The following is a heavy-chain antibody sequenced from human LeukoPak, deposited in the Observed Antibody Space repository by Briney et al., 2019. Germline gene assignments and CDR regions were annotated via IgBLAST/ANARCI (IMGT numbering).Heavy chain of an antibody. CDR1: GGTFSSYA. Sequence: SVKVSCKASGGTFSSYAISWVRQAPGQGLEWMGRIIPIFGTANYEQKFQGRVTITTDESTSTAYMELSSLRSEDTAVYYCALSVLVGATSLDYWGQGTLVTVSS. CDR2: IIPIFGTA. J-gene: IGHJ4*02. D-gene: IGHD1-26*01. V-gene: IGHV1-69*05. CDR3: ALSVLVGATSLDY.